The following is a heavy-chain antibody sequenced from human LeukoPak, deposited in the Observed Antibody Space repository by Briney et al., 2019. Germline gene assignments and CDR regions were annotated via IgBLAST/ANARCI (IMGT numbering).Heavy chain of an antibody. J-gene: IGHJ4*02. CDR1: GYTFTGYY. CDR2: INPSSGGT. Sequence: VASVTVSCKASGYTFTGYYMHWVRQAPGQGLEWMGWINPSSGGTNYAQKFQGRVTMTRDTSISTAYMELSRLRSDDTAVYYCARDVGEYCSSVSCYASDYWGQGTLVTVSS. CDR3: ARDVGEYCSSVSCYASDY. V-gene: IGHV1-2*02. D-gene: IGHD2-2*01.